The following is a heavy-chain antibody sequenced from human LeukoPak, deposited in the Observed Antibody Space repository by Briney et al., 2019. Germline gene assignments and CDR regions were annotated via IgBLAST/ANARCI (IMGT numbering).Heavy chain of an antibody. D-gene: IGHD3-22*01. V-gene: IGHV3-23*01. CDR2: ISGGGGST. CDR3: AKDRLDFDY. CDR1: GFTFSNYA. J-gene: IGHJ4*02. Sequence: GASLRLSCAASGFTFSNYAMSWVRQAPGKGLEWVSGISGGGGSTYYADSLKGRFTVSRDNSKNTLYLQMNSLRVEDTAVYYCAKDRLDFDYWGQGTLVTVSS.